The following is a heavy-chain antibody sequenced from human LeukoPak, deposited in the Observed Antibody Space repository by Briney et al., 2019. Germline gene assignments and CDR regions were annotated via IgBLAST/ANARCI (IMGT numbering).Heavy chain of an antibody. CDR3: ARGADIVATTVFDY. V-gene: IGHV3-11*01. CDR2: ISSSGSTI. Sequence: PGRSLRLSCAASGFTFSDYYMSWIRQAPGKGLEWVSYISSSGSTIYYADSVKGRFTISRDNAKNSLYLQMNSLRAEDTAVYYCARGADIVATTVFDYWGQGTLVTVSS. J-gene: IGHJ4*02. CDR1: GFTFSDYY. D-gene: IGHD5-12*01.